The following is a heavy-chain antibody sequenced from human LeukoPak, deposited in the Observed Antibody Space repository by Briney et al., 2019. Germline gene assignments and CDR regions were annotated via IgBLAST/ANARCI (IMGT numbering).Heavy chain of an antibody. J-gene: IGHJ4*02. D-gene: IGHD2-21*02. V-gene: IGHV4-34*01. CDR3: ARGGFYCGGDCYVDY. Sequence: SETLSLTCAVYGGSFSTYYWSWIRQPLGKGLEWIGEINHSGSTNYNPSLKSRVTISVDTSKNQFSLKLSSVTAADTAVYYCARGGFYCGGDCYVDYWGQGTLVTVSS. CDR2: INHSGST. CDR1: GGSFSTYY.